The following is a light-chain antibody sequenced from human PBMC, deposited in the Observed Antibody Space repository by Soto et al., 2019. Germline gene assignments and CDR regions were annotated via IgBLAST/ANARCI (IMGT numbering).Light chain of an antibody. CDR1: QGIKNW. Sequence: DIQITQSPSYLCASVGDRVTRTCRASQGIKNWLAWYQQKPGKAPNLLIYTGSSLQSGVPSRFSGSGSGTDFTLTINSLQPEDFATYYCQQAASFPITFGQGTRLEI. V-gene: IGKV1-12*01. CDR3: QQAASFPIT. J-gene: IGKJ5*01. CDR2: TGS.